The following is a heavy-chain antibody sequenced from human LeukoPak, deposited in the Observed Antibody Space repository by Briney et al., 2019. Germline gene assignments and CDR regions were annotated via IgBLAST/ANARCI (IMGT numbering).Heavy chain of an antibody. J-gene: IGHJ4*02. D-gene: IGHD2-2*01. V-gene: IGHV3-74*01. Sequence: GGSLRLSCAASGFTFSSYWMHWVRQAPGKGLVWVSRINSDVSSTRYADSVKGRLTISRDNAKNTLYLQMNSLRAEDTAVYYCGRVGGPGAVDYWGQGTLVTVSS. CDR3: GRVGGPGAVDY. CDR1: GFTFSSYW. CDR2: INSDVSST.